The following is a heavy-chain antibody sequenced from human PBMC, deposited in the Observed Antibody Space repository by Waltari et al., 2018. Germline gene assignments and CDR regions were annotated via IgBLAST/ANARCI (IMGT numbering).Heavy chain of an antibody. Sequence: QLQLQESGPGLVKPSETLSLTCTVSGGSISSSSYYWGWIRQPPGKGLEWIGSIYYSGRTYYNPSLKSRVTISVDTSKNQFSLKLSSVTAADTAVYYCARVLYGGNSGDYWGQGTLVTVSS. D-gene: IGHD2-21*02. J-gene: IGHJ4*02. CDR1: GGSISSSSYY. CDR3: ARVLYGGNSGDY. CDR2: IYYSGRT. V-gene: IGHV4-39*07.